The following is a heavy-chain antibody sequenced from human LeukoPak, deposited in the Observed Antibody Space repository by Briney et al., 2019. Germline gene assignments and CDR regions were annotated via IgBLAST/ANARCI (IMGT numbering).Heavy chain of an antibody. Sequence: GSLRLSCAASGFTFSTYWMNWVRQAPGKGLEWVANIKQDGNEKYYVDSVKGRFTISRDNAKNSLYLQMNTLRAEDTAMYYCAKDAQPRSRWFDPWGQGTLVTVSS. D-gene: IGHD3-16*01. CDR3: AKDAQPRSRWFDP. CDR2: IKQDGNEK. CDR1: GFTFSTYW. J-gene: IGHJ5*02. V-gene: IGHV3-7*03.